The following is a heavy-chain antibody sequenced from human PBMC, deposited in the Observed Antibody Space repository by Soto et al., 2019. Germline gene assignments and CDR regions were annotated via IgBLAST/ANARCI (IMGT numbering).Heavy chain of an antibody. J-gene: IGHJ5*02. CDR3: ARRSRVFYWFDP. D-gene: IGHD2-8*01. V-gene: IGHV4-59*12. CDR1: GGSISSYY. Sequence: SETLSLTCTVSGGSISSYYWSWIRQPPGKGLEWIGYIYYSGSTNYNPSLKSRVTISVDTSKNQFSLKLSSVTAADTAVYYCARRSRVFYWFDPWGQGTLVTVSS. CDR2: IYYSGST.